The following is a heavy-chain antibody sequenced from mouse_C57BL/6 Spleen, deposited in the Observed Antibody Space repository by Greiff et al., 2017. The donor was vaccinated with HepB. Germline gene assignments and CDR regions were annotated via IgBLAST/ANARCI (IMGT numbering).Heavy chain of an antibody. CDR3: ADTLFFAY. CDR2: INPNNGVT. J-gene: IGHJ3*01. Sequence: EVQLQQSGPELVKPGASVKISCKASGYTFTDYYMNWVKQSHGKSLEWIGDINPNNGVTSYNQKFKGKATLTVDKSSSTAYMELRILTSEDSAVYYCADTLFFAYWGQGTLVTVSA. V-gene: IGHV1-26*01. CDR1: GYTFTDYY.